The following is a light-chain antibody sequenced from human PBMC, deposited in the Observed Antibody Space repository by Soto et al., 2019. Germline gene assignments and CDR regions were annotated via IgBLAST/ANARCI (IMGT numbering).Light chain of an antibody. CDR3: QQRSNRPIT. CDR2: EAT. J-gene: IGKJ4*01. V-gene: IGKV3-11*01. CDR1: QSVGNN. Sequence: IVLTQSPATLSLSPGERATLSCRTSQSVGNNLAWYHVKPGQAPSLLIFEATNRATGVPPQFSGSGSWADVTLTISSLDPEDLSLYYGQQRSNRPITFGGGTRVQIK.